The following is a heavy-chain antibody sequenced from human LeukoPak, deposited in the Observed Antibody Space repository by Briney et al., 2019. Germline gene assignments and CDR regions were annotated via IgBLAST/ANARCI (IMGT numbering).Heavy chain of an antibody. CDR3: ARGPGGSSSWYGYYYYGMDV. Sequence: ASVKVSCKASGYTFTSYDINWVRQATGQGLEWMGWMNPNSGNTGYAQKFQGRVTMTRNTSISTAYMELGSLRSEDTAVYYCARGPGGSSSWYGYYYYGMDVWGQGTTVTVSS. D-gene: IGHD6-13*01. CDR2: MNPNSGNT. V-gene: IGHV1-8*01. J-gene: IGHJ6*02. CDR1: GYTFTSYD.